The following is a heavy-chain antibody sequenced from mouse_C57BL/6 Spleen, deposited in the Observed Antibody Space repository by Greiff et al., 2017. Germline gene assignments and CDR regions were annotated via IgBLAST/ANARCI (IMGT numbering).Heavy chain of an antibody. CDR2: ILPGSGST. CDR3: AKRDSIEDGYPYFDY. V-gene: IGHV1-9*01. Sequence: VKLQQSGAELMKPGASVKLSCKATGYTFTGYWIEWVKQRPGHGLEWIGEILPGSGSTNYNEKFKGKATFTAATSSTKAYMQLSSLTTADTAIYYCAKRDSIEDGYPYFDYWGPGTTLTVSS. D-gene: IGHD2-3*01. CDR1: GYTFTGYW. J-gene: IGHJ2*01.